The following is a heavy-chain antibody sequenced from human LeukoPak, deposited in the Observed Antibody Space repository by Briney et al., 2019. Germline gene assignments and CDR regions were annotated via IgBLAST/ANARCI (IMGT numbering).Heavy chain of an antibody. J-gene: IGHJ3*01. D-gene: IGHD6-6*01. CDR3: ARSSYSSSSSV. V-gene: IGHV3-9*01. CDR2: ISWNSGSI. Sequence: GGSLRLSCAASGFTFDDYAMHWVRQAPGKGLEWVSGISWNSGSIGYADVVKGRFTISRDNAKNSLYLQINSLRAEDTAVYYCARSSYSSSSSVWGQGTMVTVSS. CDR1: GFTFDDYA.